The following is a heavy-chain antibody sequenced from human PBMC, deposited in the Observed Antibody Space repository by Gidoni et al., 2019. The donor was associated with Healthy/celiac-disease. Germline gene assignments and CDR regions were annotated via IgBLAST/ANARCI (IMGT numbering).Heavy chain of an antibody. D-gene: IGHD5-18*01. CDR1: GYTFTSYG. J-gene: IGHJ6*02. CDR2: ISAYNGNT. Sequence: QVQLVQSGAEVKKPGAPVKVSCKASGYTFTSYGISWVGQAPGQGLEWMGWISAYNGNTNYAQKLQGRVTMTTDTSTSTAYMELRSLRSDDTAVYYCARDNGYSYGRTLGGMDVWGQGTTVTVSS. CDR3: ARDNGYSYGRTLGGMDV. V-gene: IGHV1-18*01.